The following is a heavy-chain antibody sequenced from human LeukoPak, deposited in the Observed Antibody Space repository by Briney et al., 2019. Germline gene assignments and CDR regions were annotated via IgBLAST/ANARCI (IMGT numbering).Heavy chain of an antibody. V-gene: IGHV4-4*02. CDR3: ASGGLVSRYLDH. CDR2: IFYSGST. D-gene: IGHD3-9*01. CDR1: GGSISTSTW. J-gene: IGHJ4*02. Sequence: SETLSLTCTVSGGSISTSTWWTWVRQPPGKGLEWIGEIFYSGSTNSNPSLKSRLTMSVDESKHEFSLKLTSVTAADTAVYYCASGGLVSRYLDHWGQGTLVTVSS.